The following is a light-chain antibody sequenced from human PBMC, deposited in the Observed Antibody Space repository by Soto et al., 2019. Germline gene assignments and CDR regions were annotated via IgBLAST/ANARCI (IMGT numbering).Light chain of an antibody. J-gene: IGKJ1*01. CDR3: RQHNSYPLT. V-gene: IGKV1-17*01. CDR2: DAS. Sequence: DIQMTQSPSSLSASVGDRVTITCRASQGSRNDLAWYQQKPGRAPKRLIFDASSRHSGVPSRFSGSTSGTDFTLTITSLQPEDFATYFCRQHNSYPLTFGQGTKVDI. CDR1: QGSRND.